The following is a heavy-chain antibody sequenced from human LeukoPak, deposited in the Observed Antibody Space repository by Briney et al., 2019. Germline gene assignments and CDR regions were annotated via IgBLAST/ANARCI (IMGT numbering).Heavy chain of an antibody. CDR2: IYDSGNT. J-gene: IGHJ3*02. CDR1: GGSISRSSYY. CDR3: ARTRSSSPPPGAFDI. D-gene: IGHD6-6*01. V-gene: IGHV4-39*07. Sequence: SETLSLTFTVSGGSISRSSYYWAWIRQPPGKGLEWIGSIYDSGNTAYNPSLKSRVIISLDTSKNQFSLKLSSVTAADTAVYYCARTRSSSPPPGAFDIWGQGTMVTVSS.